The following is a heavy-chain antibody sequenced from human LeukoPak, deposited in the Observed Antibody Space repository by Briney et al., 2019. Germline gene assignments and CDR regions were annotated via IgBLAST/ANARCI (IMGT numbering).Heavy chain of an antibody. J-gene: IGHJ4*02. CDR2: ISGSGGST. CDR3: ARRGPSSSWYLHSSYYFDY. V-gene: IGHV3-23*01. D-gene: IGHD6-13*01. CDR1: GFTFSSYG. Sequence: GGSLRLSCAASGFTFSSYGMSWVRQAPGKGLEWVSAISGSGGSTYYADSVKGRFTISRDNSKNTLYLQMNSLRAEDTAVYYCARRGPSSSWYLHSSYYFDYWGRGTLVTVSS.